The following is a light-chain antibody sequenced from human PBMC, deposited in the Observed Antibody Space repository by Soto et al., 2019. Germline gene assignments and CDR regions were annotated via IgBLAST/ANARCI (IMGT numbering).Light chain of an antibody. V-gene: IGLV4-69*01. CDR1: SGHSNYA. J-gene: IGLJ2*01. Sequence: QLVLTQSPSASASLGASVKLTCTLSSGHSNYAIAWHQQQPGKGPRYLMKVNSDGSHNKGDGIPDRFSGSSSAAERYLTISSLQSEDEADYYCQTWGTGIVVFGGGTKVTVL. CDR2: VNSDGSH. CDR3: QTWGTGIVV.